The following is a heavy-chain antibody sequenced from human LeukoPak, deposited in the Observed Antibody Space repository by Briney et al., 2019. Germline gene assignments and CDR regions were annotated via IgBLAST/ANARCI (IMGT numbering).Heavy chain of an antibody. CDR2: MYFNSGAT. D-gene: IGHD2-15*01. V-gene: IGHV1-2*02. J-gene: IGHJ3*02. CDR1: GFTFRDYY. CDR3: AREGSSASCQDWYAFEI. Sequence: ASVKVSCKASGFTFRDYYVQWVRQVPGQGLEWVGWMYFNSGATRYAPKFQGRVTLTGDTSTNTVYMELSGLGSDDTAMYYCAREGSSASCQDWYAFEIWGQEIMVTVSS.